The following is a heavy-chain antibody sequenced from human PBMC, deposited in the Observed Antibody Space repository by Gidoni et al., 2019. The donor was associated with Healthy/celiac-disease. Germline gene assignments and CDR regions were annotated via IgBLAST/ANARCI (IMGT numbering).Heavy chain of an antibody. D-gene: IGHD2-2*01. V-gene: IGHV3-23*01. CDR2: ISGSGGST. CDR1: GFTFSSYA. J-gene: IGHJ4*02. Sequence: EVQLLESGGGLVQPGGSLRLSCAASGFTFSSYAMSWVRQAPGKGLEWVSAISGSGGSTYYADSVKGRFTISRDNSKNTLYLQMNSLRAEDTAVYYCAKVRRYCSSTSCYANDYWGQGTLVTVSS. CDR3: AKVRRYCSSTSCYANDY.